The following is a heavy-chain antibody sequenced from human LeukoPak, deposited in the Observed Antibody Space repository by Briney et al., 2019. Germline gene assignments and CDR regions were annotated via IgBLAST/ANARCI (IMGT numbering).Heavy chain of an antibody. V-gene: IGHV3-66*01. Sequence: GGSLRLSCAASRFIVSSNYMSWVRQAPGKGLEWISIIYTGGNTYYADSVKGRFTISRDNAKNRLYLQISSLRAEDTALYYCTRGGFYYDSSGYFPHFFDSWGQGTLVTVSS. CDR1: RFIVSSNY. CDR2: IYTGGNT. CDR3: TRGGFYYDSSGYFPHFFDS. J-gene: IGHJ4*02. D-gene: IGHD3-22*01.